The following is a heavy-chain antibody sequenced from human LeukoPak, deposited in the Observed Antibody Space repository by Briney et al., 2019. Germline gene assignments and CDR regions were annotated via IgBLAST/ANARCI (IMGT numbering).Heavy chain of an antibody. CDR2: IYHSGST. CDR3: ARNPGSDYPEW. CDR1: GGSISSSTW. D-gene: IGHD4-17*01. V-gene: IGHV4-4*02. J-gene: IGHJ4*02. Sequence: SETLSLTCAVSGGSISSSTWWSWVRQPPGKGLEWIGEIYHSGSTNYNPPLKSRVTISVDKSKNQFSLKLTSVTAADTAVYYCARNPGSDYPEWWGQGTLVTVSS.